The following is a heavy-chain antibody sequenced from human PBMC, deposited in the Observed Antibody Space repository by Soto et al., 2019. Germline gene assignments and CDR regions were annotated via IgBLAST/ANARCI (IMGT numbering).Heavy chain of an antibody. V-gene: IGHV1-69*06. Sequence: SVKFSCQASGGTFSSYAISWVRQAPGQGLEWMGGIIPIFGTANYAQKFQGRVTITADKSTSTAYMELRSLRSDDTAVYYCASLIAVAGSYFDYWGQGTLVTVSS. CDR3: ASLIAVAGSYFDY. CDR2: IIPIFGTA. D-gene: IGHD6-19*01. J-gene: IGHJ4*02. CDR1: GGTFSSYA.